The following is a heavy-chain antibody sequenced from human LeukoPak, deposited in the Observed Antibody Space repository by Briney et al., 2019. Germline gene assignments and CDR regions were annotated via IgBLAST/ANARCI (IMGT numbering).Heavy chain of an antibody. CDR1: GFTFSSYA. CDR2: ISGSGGST. CDR3: ARGNYYGSGSYYTETVLDGYYFDY. Sequence: GGSLRLSCAASGFTFSSYAMSWVRQAPGKGLEWVSAISGSGGSTYYADSVKGRFTISRDNSKNTLYLQMNSLRAEDTAVYYCARGNYYGSGSYYTETVLDGYYFDYWGQGTLVTVSS. V-gene: IGHV3-23*01. J-gene: IGHJ4*02. D-gene: IGHD3-10*01.